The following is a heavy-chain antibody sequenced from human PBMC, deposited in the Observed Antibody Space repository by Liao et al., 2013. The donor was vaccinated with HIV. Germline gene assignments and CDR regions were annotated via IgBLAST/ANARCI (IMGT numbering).Heavy chain of an antibody. Sequence: QVQLQESGPGLVKPSETLSLTCTVSVGSISSGPYFWSWVRQPAGKGLEWIGRMYINGSTNYNPSLKTRVAISVDTSKHQVSLKLSSVTAADTALYYCARDRLAAAGDFFDYWGQGTLVTVSS. CDR1: VGSISSGPYF. CDR3: ARDRLAAAGDFFDY. D-gene: IGHD6-13*01. V-gene: IGHV4-61*02. CDR2: MYINGST. J-gene: IGHJ4*02.